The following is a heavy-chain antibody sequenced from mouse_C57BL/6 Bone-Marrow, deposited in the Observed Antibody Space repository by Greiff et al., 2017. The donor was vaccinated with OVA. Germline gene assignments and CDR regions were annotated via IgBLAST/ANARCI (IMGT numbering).Heavy chain of an antibody. CDR2: IYPRSGNT. Sequence: VQLQQSGAELARPGASVKLSCKASGYTFTSYGISWVKQRTGQGLEWIGEIYPRSGNTYYNEKFKGKATLTADKSSSTAYMELRSLTSEDSAVYFCARMGYYGSSYGWYFDVWGTGTTVTVSS. J-gene: IGHJ1*03. CDR1: GYTFTSYG. D-gene: IGHD1-1*01. V-gene: IGHV1-81*01. CDR3: ARMGYYGSSYGWYFDV.